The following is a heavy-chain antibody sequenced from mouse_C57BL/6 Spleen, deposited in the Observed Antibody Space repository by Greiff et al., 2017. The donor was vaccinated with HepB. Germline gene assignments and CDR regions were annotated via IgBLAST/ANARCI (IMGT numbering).Heavy chain of an antibody. V-gene: IGHV2-5*01. J-gene: IGHJ3*01. CDR2: IWRGGST. CDR1: GFSLTSYG. Sequence: VQLQQSGPGLVQPSQCLSITCTVSGFSLTSYGVHWVRQSPGKGLEWLGVIWRGGSTDYNAAFMSRLSITKDNSTSQVFFKMNSLQADDTAIYYCAKWGNDYDGGFAYWGQGTLVTVSA. D-gene: IGHD2-4*01. CDR3: AKWGNDYDGGFAY.